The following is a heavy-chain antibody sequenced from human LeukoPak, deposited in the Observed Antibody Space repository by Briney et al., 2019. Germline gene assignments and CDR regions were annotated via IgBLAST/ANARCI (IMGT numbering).Heavy chain of an antibody. CDR3: AKGKVTPPFDY. CDR2: ISGGGDTT. D-gene: IGHD5-18*01. Sequence: PGGSLRLSCVASGFTFSSYAMSWVRQAPGKGLEWVSTISGGGDTTYYADSVKGRFTISRDNSKNTLYLQMNSLRAEDTAVYYCAKGKVTPPFDYWGQGTLGTVSS. CDR1: GFTFSSYA. J-gene: IGHJ4*02. V-gene: IGHV3-23*01.